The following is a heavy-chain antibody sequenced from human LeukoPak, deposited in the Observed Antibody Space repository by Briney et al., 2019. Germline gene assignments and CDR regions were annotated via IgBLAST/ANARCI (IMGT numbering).Heavy chain of an antibody. Sequence: GGPLRLSCAASGFTFSSYWMSWVRQAPGKGLEWVANIKQDGSEKYYVDSVKGRFTISRDNAKNSLYLQMNSLRAEDTAVYYCARSRPVITFGGVPYNFDYWGQGTLVTVS. CDR2: IKQDGSEK. V-gene: IGHV3-7*01. D-gene: IGHD3-16*01. CDR3: ARSRPVITFGGVPYNFDY. CDR1: GFTFSSYW. J-gene: IGHJ4*02.